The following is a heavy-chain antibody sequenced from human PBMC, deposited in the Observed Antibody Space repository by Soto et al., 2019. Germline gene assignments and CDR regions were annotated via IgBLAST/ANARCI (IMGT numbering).Heavy chain of an antibody. Sequence: KTSDTPSLTCTVSGGFMSSGGDYWSWIRQHPGKGLEWIGYIYYSGNTYYNPSLKSRVTISVDTSKNQFSLKLSSVTAADTALYYCARDLHVDTTVGSPFDPWGQGTLVTVSS. V-gene: IGHV4-31*03. CDR3: ARDLHVDTTVGSPFDP. D-gene: IGHD5-18*01. CDR2: IYYSGNT. J-gene: IGHJ5*02. CDR1: GGFMSSGGDY.